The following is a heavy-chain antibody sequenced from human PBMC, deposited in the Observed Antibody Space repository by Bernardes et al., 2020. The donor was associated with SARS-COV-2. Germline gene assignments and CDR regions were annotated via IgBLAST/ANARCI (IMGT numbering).Heavy chain of an antibody. CDR2: IYYSGST. CDR1: GGSISSSSYF. CDR3: ARQRGYMVRGVVLTAPPYYFAY. V-gene: IGHV4-39*01. D-gene: IGHD3-10*01. J-gene: IGHJ4*02. Sequence: SETLSLTCTVSGGSISSSSYFWAWLRQPPGKGLEWIVSIYYSGSTYYNPSLSSRVTISVDTSKNQFSLKLSSVTAADTAMYYCARQRGYMVRGVVLTAPPYYFAYWGQGALVTVSS.